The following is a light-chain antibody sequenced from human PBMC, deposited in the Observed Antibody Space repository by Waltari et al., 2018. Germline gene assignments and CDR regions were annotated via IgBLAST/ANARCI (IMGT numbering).Light chain of an antibody. Sequence: QSALTQPRSVSGSPGQSGTISCIGNSGDVGGYNYVACYHHHSRQAPKLIIYDINKRPSGVPDRFSGSRSGNTASLTISRLQAEDEADYYCSSYAGSDTFVVLGGGTKVTVL. J-gene: IGLJ2*01. CDR1: SGDVGGYNY. CDR3: SSYAGSDTFVV. V-gene: IGLV2-11*02. CDR2: DIN.